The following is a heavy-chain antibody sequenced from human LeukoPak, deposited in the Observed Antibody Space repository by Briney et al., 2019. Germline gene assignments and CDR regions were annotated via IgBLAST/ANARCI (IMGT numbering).Heavy chain of an antibody. CDR1: GYTFTGYY. J-gene: IGHJ4*02. V-gene: IGHV1-2*06. CDR2: INPNSGGT. CDR3: IRGMVRGVNDY. D-gene: IGHD3-10*01. Sequence: ASVKVSCKASGYTFTGYYMHWVPQAPGQGLEWMGRINPNSGGTNYAQKFQGRVTMTRDTSISTAYMELSRLRSDDTAVYYCIRGMVRGVNDYWGQGTLVTVSS.